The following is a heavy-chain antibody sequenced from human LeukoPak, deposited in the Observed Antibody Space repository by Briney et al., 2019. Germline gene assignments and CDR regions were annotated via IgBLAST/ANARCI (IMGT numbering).Heavy chain of an antibody. Sequence: GGSLRLSCATSGFSFTDYPMDWVRQAPGKGLEWISNIRTTAEGAKYAYYADSVKGRVTISRDDGKNTLYLHMNSLRDDDTAVYYCATDQRYAFDYWGQGILVTVSS. CDR3: ATDQRYAFDY. CDR2: IRTTAEGAKYA. V-gene: IGHV3-48*02. J-gene: IGHJ4*02. D-gene: IGHD3-9*01. CDR1: GFSFTDYP.